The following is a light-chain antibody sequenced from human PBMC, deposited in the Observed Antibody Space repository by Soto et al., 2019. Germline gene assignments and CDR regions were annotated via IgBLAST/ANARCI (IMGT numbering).Light chain of an antibody. V-gene: IGKV3-20*01. CDR1: KSVSSSY. CDR3: QQYSTPPHT. CDR2: GAS. J-gene: IGKJ2*01. Sequence: ETVLPQSPGTLSLSPGDRATLSCRASKSVSSSYLAWFQQKPGQPPRLLIYGASNRATGIPDRFSGSGSGTDVTLTISRLEPEDVAVYCCQQYSTPPHTFGQGTKLEIK.